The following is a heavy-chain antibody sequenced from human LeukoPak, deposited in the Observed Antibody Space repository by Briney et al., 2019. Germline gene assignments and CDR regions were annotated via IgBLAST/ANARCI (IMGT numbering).Heavy chain of an antibody. Sequence: ASVKVSCKASGYVFTSHYIHWMRQAPGHGLEWMGMINPSGGSTSYAQKFQGRVTMTRDTSTSTVYLELSSLRSEDTAVYYCARGGSLAAAPHRYYFDYWGQGTPVTVSS. CDR2: INPSGGST. J-gene: IGHJ4*02. D-gene: IGHD6-19*01. CDR3: ARGGSLAAAPHRYYFDY. V-gene: IGHV1-46*01. CDR1: GYVFTSHY.